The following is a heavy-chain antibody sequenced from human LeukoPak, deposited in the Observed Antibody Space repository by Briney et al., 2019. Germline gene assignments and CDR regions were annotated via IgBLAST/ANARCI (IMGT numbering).Heavy chain of an antibody. V-gene: IGHV3-23*01. D-gene: IGHD3-10*01. CDR2: ISGSGGST. Sequence: WVRQAPGKGLEWVSDISGSGGSTYYADSVKSRFTISRDNSKNTPYLQMNSLRAEDTAVYYCAKVRGFVYWGQGTLVTVSS. J-gene: IGHJ4*02. CDR3: AKVRGFVY.